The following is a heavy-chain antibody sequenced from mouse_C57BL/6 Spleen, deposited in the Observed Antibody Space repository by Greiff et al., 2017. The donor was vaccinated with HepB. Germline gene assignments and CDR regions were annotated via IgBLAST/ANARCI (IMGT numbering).Heavy chain of an antibody. V-gene: IGHV1-54*01. J-gene: IGHJ3*01. CDR1: GYAFTNYL. D-gene: IGHD3-2*02. CDR2: INPGSGGT. CDR3: ADSSGYEGFAY. Sequence: QVQLQQSGAELVRPGTSVKVSCKASGYAFTNYLIEWVKQRPGQGLEWIGVINPGSGGTNYNEKFKGKATLTEDKSSSNAYMQLSILTSEDSAVYFCADSSGYEGFAYWGQGTLVTVSA.